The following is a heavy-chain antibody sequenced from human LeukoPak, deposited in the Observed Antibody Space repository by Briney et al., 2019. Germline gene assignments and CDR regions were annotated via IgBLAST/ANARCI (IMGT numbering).Heavy chain of an antibody. CDR1: GFTFSSYS. V-gene: IGHV3-21*01. J-gene: IGHJ4*02. CDR3: SRDNLLWFGELLPIDY. CDR2: ISSSSSYI. Sequence: GGSLRLSCAASGFTFSSYSMSWVRQAPGKGLEWVSSISSSSSYIYYADSVKGRFTISRDNAKNSLYVQMNSLRAEDTPVYYCSRDNLLWFGELLPIDYWGQGTLVTVST. D-gene: IGHD3-10*01.